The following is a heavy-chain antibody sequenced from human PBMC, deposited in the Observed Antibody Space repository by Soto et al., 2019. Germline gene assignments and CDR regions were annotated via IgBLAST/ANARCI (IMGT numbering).Heavy chain of an antibody. V-gene: IGHV3-30*03. CDR3: ARDGWGSNWYFDL. D-gene: IGHD3-16*01. J-gene: IGHJ2*01. Sequence: PGGSLRLSCAVSGFTVSNNYMSWVRQAPGKGLEWVAVISYDGKQTYYADSVKGRFTISKDKSKRTLFLQMNSLRVDDTAVYYCARDGWGSNWYFDLWGRGTLVTVSS. CDR2: ISYDGKQT. CDR1: GFTVSNNY.